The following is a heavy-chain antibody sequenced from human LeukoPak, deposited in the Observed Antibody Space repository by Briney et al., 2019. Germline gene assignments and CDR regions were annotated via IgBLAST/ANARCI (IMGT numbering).Heavy chain of an antibody. Sequence: SETLSLTCTVSGGSISSSSYYWGWIRQPPGKGLEWIGSIYYSGSTYYNPSLKSRVTISVDTSKNQFSLKLSSVTAADTAVYYRARHLVVAAMDYWGQGTLVTVSS. CDR3: ARHLVVAAMDY. CDR2: IYYSGST. D-gene: IGHD2-15*01. CDR1: GGSISSSSYY. V-gene: IGHV4-39*01. J-gene: IGHJ4*02.